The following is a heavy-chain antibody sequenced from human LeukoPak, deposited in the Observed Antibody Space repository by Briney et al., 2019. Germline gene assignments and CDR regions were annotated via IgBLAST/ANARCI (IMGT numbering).Heavy chain of an antibody. J-gene: IGHJ5*02. D-gene: IGHD4-17*01. CDR2: ISAYNGNT. V-gene: IGHV1-18*01. CDR3: AKFPLRGKYLTWFDP. Sequence: KPGASVKVSCKASGYTFTSYGISWLRQAPGQGLEWMGWISAYNGNTNYAQKLQGRDTMTTDTSTSTAYMELRSLRSDDTAVYYCAKFPLRGKYLTWFDPWGQGTLVTVSS. CDR1: GYTFTSYG.